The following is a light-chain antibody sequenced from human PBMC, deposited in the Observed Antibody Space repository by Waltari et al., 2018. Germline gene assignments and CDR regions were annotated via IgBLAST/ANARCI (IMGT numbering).Light chain of an antibody. CDR2: GAS. V-gene: IGKV3-20*01. J-gene: IGKJ2*01. CDR3: QQYGSSPPKYT. Sequence: EIVLTQSPGTLSLSPGESATLSCSASQSVSSNYLGWYQQKPVQAPRLLIYGASNRATGVPDRFSGSGSGTAFTLTISRLEPEDFAVYYCQQYGSSPPKYTFGQGTKLEI. CDR1: QSVSSNY.